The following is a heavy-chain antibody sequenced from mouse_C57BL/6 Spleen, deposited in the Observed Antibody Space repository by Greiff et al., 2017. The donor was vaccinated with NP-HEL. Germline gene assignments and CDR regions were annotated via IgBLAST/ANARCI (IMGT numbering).Heavy chain of an antibody. CDR1: GFTFSDYG. J-gene: IGHJ4*01. CDR3: ARETAWAMDY. CDR2: ISSGSSTI. D-gene: IGHD1-2*01. Sequence: EVKLVESGGGLVKPGGSLKLSCAASGFTFSDYGMHWVRQAPEKGLEWVAYISSGSSTIYYADKVKGRFTISRDNAKNTLCLQMTSLRSEDTAMYYCARETAWAMDYWGQGTSVTVSS. V-gene: IGHV5-17*01.